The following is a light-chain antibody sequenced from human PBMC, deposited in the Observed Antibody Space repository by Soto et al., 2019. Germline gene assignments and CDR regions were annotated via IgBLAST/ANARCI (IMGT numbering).Light chain of an antibody. CDR1: QSVLYSSNNKNY. CDR3: QQYYGTPYT. V-gene: IGKV4-1*01. Sequence: DIVMTQSPDSLAVSLGERATINCKSSQSVLYSSNNKNYLAWYQQKPGQPPKLLIYWASTRESGVPDRFSGSGSGTDFTLTISSLQAEDVAVYDCQQYYGTPYTCGQGTKLEIK. J-gene: IGKJ2*01. CDR2: WAS.